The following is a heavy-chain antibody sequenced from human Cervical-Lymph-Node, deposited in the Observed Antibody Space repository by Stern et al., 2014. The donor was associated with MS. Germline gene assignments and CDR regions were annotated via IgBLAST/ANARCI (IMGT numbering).Heavy chain of an antibody. CDR1: GFSFSRYA. CDR2: IWYDGSNP. V-gene: IGHV3-33*01. Sequence: MQLVESGGGVVQPGRSLRLSCAASGFSFSRYAMHWVRQAPGQGLEWVALIWYDGSNPYYADSVTGRFTSSRDNFKNTLYLQMNSLRAEDTAVYYCASAYSSSHYYFDYWGQGTLVTVSS. J-gene: IGHJ4*02. D-gene: IGHD6-13*01. CDR3: ASAYSSSHYYFDY.